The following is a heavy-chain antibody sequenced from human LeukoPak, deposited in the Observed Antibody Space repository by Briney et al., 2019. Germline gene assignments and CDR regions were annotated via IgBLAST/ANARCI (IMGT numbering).Heavy chain of an antibody. D-gene: IGHD6-19*01. CDR1: GFTFDDYA. CDR2: ISWNSGSI. J-gene: IGHJ3*02. CDR3: AKDRQSSSGWFSPDAFDI. Sequence: GRSLRLSCAASGFTFDDYAMHWVRQAPGKGLEWVSGISWNSGSIGYADSVKGRFTISRDNAKNSLYLHMNSLRAEDTALYYCAKDRQSSSGWFSPDAFDIWGQGTMVTVSS. V-gene: IGHV3-9*01.